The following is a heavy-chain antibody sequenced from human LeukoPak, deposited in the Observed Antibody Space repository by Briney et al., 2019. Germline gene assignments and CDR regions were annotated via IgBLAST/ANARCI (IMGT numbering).Heavy chain of an antibody. CDR2: IKQDGSEK. J-gene: IGHJ4*02. V-gene: IGHV3-7*05. Sequence: GGSLRLSCAGSGFTFSSYWMSWVRQAPGKGLEWVANIKQDGSEKYYLDSVKGRFTISRDNAKNSLYLQMNSLRAEDTALYYCATSGLVRGGDDYWGQGTLVTVPS. D-gene: IGHD3-10*01. CDR3: ATSGLVRGGDDY. CDR1: GFTFSSYW.